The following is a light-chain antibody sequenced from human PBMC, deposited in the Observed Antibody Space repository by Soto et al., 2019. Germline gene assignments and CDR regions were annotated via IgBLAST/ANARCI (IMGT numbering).Light chain of an antibody. CDR3: QQYYSYPYT. CDR2: DAL. Sequence: DIPMTQSPSTRSASVGDRVTITCRASQIIGSSLAWYQHRPGKAPKLLIYDALTLQSGVPSRFSGSESGTEFTFTISSLQPGDSATYYCQQYYSYPYTFGQGTKLEL. V-gene: IGKV1-5*01. J-gene: IGKJ2*01. CDR1: QIIGSS.